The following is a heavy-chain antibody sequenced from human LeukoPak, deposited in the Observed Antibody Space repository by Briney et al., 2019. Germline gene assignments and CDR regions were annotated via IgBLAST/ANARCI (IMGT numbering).Heavy chain of an antibody. V-gene: IGHV4-59*01. CDR3: ARSRVWSDYWGYFDY. CDR2: VYHSGST. J-gene: IGHJ4*02. Sequence: SETLSLTCTVSGVSITNYYWSWIRQPPGEGLEWLGYVYHSGSTNYNPSHKSRVTVSVDMAKNQISLKMSSVTAADTAVFYCARSRVWSDYWGYFDYWGQGILVTVSS. D-gene: IGHD3-3*01. CDR1: GVSITNYY.